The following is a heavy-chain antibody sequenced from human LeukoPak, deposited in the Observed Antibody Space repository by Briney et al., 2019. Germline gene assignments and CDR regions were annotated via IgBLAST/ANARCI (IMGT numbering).Heavy chain of an antibody. D-gene: IGHD3-22*01. V-gene: IGHV3-21*01. CDR2: ISSGSSYI. CDR1: GFTFSSYA. CDR3: ARSSGYGYYFDY. J-gene: IGHJ4*02. Sequence: GGSLRLSCAASGFTFSSYAMSWVRQAPGKGLEWVSSISSGSSYIYYADSVKGRFTISRDNAKNSLYLQMNSLRADDTAVYYCARSSGYGYYFDYWGQGTLVTVSS.